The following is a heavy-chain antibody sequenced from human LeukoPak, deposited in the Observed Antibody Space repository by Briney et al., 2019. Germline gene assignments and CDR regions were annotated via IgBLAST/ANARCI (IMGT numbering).Heavy chain of an antibody. V-gene: IGHV3-7*03. CDR3: ARVGLLWFGELWGDY. CDR1: GFTFSSYW. D-gene: IGHD3-10*01. J-gene: IGHJ4*02. Sequence: GGSLRLSCAASGFTFSSYWMSWVRQAPGKGLEWVANIKRDGSEKYYVDSVKGRFTISRDNAKNSLYLQMNSLRAEDTAVYYCARVGLLWFGELWGDYWGQGTLVTVSS. CDR2: IKRDGSEK.